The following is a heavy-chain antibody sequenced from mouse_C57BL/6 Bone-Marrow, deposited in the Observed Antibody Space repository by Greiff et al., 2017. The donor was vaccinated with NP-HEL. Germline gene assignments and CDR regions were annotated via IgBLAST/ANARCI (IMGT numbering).Heavy chain of an antibody. V-gene: IGHV1-81*01. D-gene: IGHD2-3*01. CDR2: IYPRSGNT. Sequence: QVQLKESGAELARPGASVKLSCKASGYTFTSYGISWVKQRTGQGLEWIGEIYPRSGNTYYNEKFKGKATLTVDKSSSTAYMELRSLTSEDSAVYFCARGYSSSFAYWGQGTLVTVSA. J-gene: IGHJ3*01. CDR1: GYTFTSYG. CDR3: ARGYSSSFAY.